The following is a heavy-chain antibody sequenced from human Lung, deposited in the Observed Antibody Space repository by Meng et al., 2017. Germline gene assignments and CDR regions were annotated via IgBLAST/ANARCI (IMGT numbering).Heavy chain of an antibody. J-gene: IGHJ4*02. CDR2: INHSGST. Sequence: QVHLQQWGAGLLKPSETRSLTCVVSGGSFSDYYWSWIRQPPGKGLEWIGEINHSGSTNYNPSLENRATISVDTSQNNLSLKLSSVTAADSAVYYCARGPTTMAHDFDYWGQGTLVTVSS. D-gene: IGHD4-11*01. CDR1: GGSFSDYY. CDR3: ARGPTTMAHDFDY. V-gene: IGHV4-34*01.